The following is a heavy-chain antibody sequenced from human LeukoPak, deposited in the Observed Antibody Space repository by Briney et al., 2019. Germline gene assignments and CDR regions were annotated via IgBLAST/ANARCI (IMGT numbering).Heavy chain of an antibody. D-gene: IGHD1-26*01. CDR2: IYPGDSDT. CDR1: ECSFTTYW. Sequence: GAALQISCKASECSFTTYWIGWVRQMPGEGLEWMGIIYPGDSDTRYSPSFQGQVTISADKSISPAYVQWGSLKASDTAMYYCARQYRQGGSYYDPIVPRDAFDIWGQGTMVTVSS. CDR3: ARQYRQGGSYYDPIVPRDAFDI. V-gene: IGHV5-51*01. J-gene: IGHJ3*02.